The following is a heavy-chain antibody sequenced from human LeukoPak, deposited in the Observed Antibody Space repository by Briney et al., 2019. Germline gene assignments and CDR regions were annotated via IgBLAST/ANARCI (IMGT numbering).Heavy chain of an antibody. CDR2: ISSSSSYI. V-gene: IGHV3-21*01. CDR3: ARAGSRYYYDSSGYVDY. J-gene: IGHJ4*02. D-gene: IGHD3-22*01. Sequence: GGSLRLSCAASGFTFSSYSMNWVRQAPGKGLEWVSSISSSSSYIYYADSVKGRFTISRDNAKSSLYLQMNSLRAEDTAVYYCARAGSRYYYDSSGYVDYWGQGTLVTVSS. CDR1: GFTFSSYS.